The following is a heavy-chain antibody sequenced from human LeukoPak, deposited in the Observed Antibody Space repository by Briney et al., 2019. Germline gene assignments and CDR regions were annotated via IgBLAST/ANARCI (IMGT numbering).Heavy chain of an antibody. CDR1: GDTVSSNTAA. Sequence: SQTLSLTCAISGDTVSSNTAAWNWIRQSPSRGLEWLGRAYYRSKWNTDYAASVQNRITINPDTSTNQFSLQLRSATPEDTAVYYCSRQRSTSTYYFGLDVWGQGTTVTVSS. J-gene: IGHJ6*02. D-gene: IGHD6-6*01. V-gene: IGHV6-1*01. CDR2: AYYRSKWNT. CDR3: SRQRSTSTYYFGLDV.